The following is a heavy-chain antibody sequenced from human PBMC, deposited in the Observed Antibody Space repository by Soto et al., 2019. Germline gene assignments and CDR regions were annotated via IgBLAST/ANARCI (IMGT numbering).Heavy chain of an antibody. D-gene: IGHD3-10*01. J-gene: IGHJ6*03. V-gene: IGHV3-48*01. Sequence: PGGSLRLSCAASGFTFSSYSMNWVRQAPGKGLEWVSYISSSSSTIYYADSVKGRFTISRDNAKNSLYLQMNSLRAEDTAVYYCARGSIWFGNEYYMDVWGKGTTVTVSS. CDR3: ARGSIWFGNEYYMDV. CDR2: ISSSSSTI. CDR1: GFTFSSYS.